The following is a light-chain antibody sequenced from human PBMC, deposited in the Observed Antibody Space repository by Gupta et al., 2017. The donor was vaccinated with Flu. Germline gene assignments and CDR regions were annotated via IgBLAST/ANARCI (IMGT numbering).Light chain of an antibody. CDR2: RAS. Sequence: GESVTITCRASQTVSHWLAWYQQKPGKGPKLLIYRASTLQSGVPSRFSGSGSGTEFTLTISSLQPDDVATYYCQEYSSYPRRFGQGTKV. CDR1: QTVSHW. V-gene: IGKV1-5*03. CDR3: QEYSSYPRR. J-gene: IGKJ1*01.